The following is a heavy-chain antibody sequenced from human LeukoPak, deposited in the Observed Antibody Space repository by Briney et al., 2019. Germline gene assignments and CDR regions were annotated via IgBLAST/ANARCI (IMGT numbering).Heavy chain of an antibody. CDR3: ARDQSSGWGFDY. V-gene: IGHV3-23*01. CDR1: GFTFSNYG. CDR2: ISGSGGDT. Sequence: GGTLRLSCAAPGFTFSNYGMSWVRQAPGKGLEWVSTISGSGGDTYYADSVKGRFTISRDNSKNTLYLQMNSLRAEDAAMYYCARDQSSGWGFDYWGQGTLVTVSS. J-gene: IGHJ4*02. D-gene: IGHD6-25*01.